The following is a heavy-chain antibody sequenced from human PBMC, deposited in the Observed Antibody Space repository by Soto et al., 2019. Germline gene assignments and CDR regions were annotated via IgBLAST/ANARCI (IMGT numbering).Heavy chain of an antibody. CDR3: ARGGSVVLVPEDVHVDQYGMDD. V-gene: IGHV1-46*01. D-gene: IGHD2-15*01. CDR2: FNPHFGST. J-gene: IGHJ6*02. CDR1: GYMFTNYF. Sequence: QVQLVXXXAEXXXXXXXXKISXTSSGYMFTNYFIHWVRLAPGQWLQWIGVFNPHFGSTGTAQKFQGRSSMTTDTSPITVYLEVMNLRLQDTGVYFCARGGSVVLVPEDVHVDQYGMDDWGQGTTVTVS.